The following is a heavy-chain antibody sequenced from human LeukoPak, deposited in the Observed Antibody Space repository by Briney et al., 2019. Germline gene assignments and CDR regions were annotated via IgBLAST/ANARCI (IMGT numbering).Heavy chain of an antibody. V-gene: IGHV4-59*01. Sequence: SETLSLTCTVSGGSISSYYWSWIRQPPGKGLERIGYIYYSGSTNYNPSLKSRVTISVDTSKNQFSLRLSSVTAADTAVYYCARGVRSYDFWSGYYYFDYWGQGTLVTVSS. CDR1: GGSISSYY. D-gene: IGHD3-3*01. CDR2: IYYSGST. J-gene: IGHJ4*02. CDR3: ARGVRSYDFWSGYYYFDY.